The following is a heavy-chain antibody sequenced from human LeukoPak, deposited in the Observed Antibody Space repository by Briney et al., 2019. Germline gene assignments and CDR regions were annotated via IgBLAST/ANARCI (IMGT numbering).Heavy chain of an antibody. J-gene: IGHJ4*02. CDR2: ISSSSDSI. D-gene: IGHD3-10*01. CDR1: GFTFSTYG. CDR3: AKDMGPLHYYGSGSFDY. Sequence: PGGSLRLSCAASGFTFSTYGMTWVRQAPGKGLEWISYISSSSDSIKYADSVKGRFTSSRDNAKNSLYLQMNSLRAEDTAVYYCAKDMGPLHYYGSGSFDYWGQGTLVTVSS. V-gene: IGHV3-48*04.